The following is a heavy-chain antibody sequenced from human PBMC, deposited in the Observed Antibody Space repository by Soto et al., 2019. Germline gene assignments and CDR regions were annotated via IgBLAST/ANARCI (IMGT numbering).Heavy chain of an antibody. CDR3: ARAFYVWGNYRTYYFDY. Sequence: EVQLVESGGGLVQPGGSLRLSCAASGFTCSNFWMSWVRQAPGKGLEWVANIKQDGSEKYYVDSVKGRFTISRDNAKNSLFLQMNSLRAEDTAVYYCARAFYVWGNYRTYYFDYWGQGTLVTVSS. J-gene: IGHJ4*02. V-gene: IGHV3-7*05. CDR1: GFTCSNFW. D-gene: IGHD3-16*02. CDR2: IKQDGSEK.